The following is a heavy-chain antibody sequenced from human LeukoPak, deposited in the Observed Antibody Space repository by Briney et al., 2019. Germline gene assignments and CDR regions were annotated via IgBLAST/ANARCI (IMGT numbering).Heavy chain of an antibody. CDR2: IKQDGSEK. V-gene: IGHV3-7*01. J-gene: IGHJ4*02. CDR1: GIIFSNYW. CDR3: AREAYLGY. D-gene: IGHD7-27*01. Sequence: GGSLRLSCAASGIIFSNYWMSWVRQAPGKGLEGVANIKQDGSEKYYVDSVKGRFTISRDNPKNSLYLQMNSLRAEDTAVYYCAREAYLGYWGQGTLVTVSS.